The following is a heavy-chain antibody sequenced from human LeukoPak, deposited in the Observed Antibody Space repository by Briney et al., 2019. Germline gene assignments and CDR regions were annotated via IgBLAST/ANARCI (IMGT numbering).Heavy chain of an antibody. Sequence: SLRLLCSASGFPFSSYALHWLREAPGKGLEWVAVISYYGSNKYYADSVKGRFTISRDNSKTTLYLQMNSLRGEDTAVYYCARDKNWNYVPHLDYWGQGTLVTVSS. V-gene: IGHV3-30-3*01. CDR2: ISYYGSNK. J-gene: IGHJ4*02. CDR3: ARDKNWNYVPHLDY. CDR1: GFPFSSYA. D-gene: IGHD1-7*01.